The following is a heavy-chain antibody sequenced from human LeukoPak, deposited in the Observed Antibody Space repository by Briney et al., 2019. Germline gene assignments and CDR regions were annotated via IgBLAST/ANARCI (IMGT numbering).Heavy chain of an antibody. CDR1: GGSFSGYY. Sequence: SETLSLTCAVYGGSFSGYYWSWIRQPPGKGLEWIGEINHSGSTNYNPSLKSRVTISVDTSKNQFSLKLSSVTAADTAVYYCARGGRKSSSYGFRFGHWGQGTLVTVSS. D-gene: IGHD5-18*01. CDR2: INHSGST. CDR3: ARGGRKSSSYGFRFGH. J-gene: IGHJ4*02. V-gene: IGHV4-34*01.